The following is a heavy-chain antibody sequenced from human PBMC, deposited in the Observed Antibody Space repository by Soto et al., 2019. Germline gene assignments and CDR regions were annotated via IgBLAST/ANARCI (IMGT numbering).Heavy chain of an antibody. CDR2: IIPILGIA. J-gene: IGHJ6*02. CDR1: GGTFSSYT. CDR3: ARGGYSISWYAGYYGMDV. Sequence: QVQLVQSGAEVKKPGSSVKVSCKASGGTFSSYTISWVRQAPGQGLEWMGRIIPILGIANYAQKFQGRVTITRDKSTRTGHMEVRSLRSGDTAVYYRARGGYSISWYAGYYGMDVWGQGTTVTVSS. D-gene: IGHD6-13*01. V-gene: IGHV1-69*02.